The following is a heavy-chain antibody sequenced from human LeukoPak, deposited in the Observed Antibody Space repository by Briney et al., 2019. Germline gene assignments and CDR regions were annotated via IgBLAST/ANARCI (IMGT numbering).Heavy chain of an antibody. CDR2: VNHRGRT. CDR3: AFRSSIFASQNF. J-gene: IGHJ4*02. CDR1: RGSFSAYY. Sequence: SETLSLTCAVYRGSFSAYYLTWIRQPPGKGLEWIGEVNHRGRTNYNPSLRGRVTISVDTSKNQFSLRLTSVTAADMAVYYCAFRSSIFASQNFWGQGTLVTVSS. V-gene: IGHV4-34*01. D-gene: IGHD3-3*01.